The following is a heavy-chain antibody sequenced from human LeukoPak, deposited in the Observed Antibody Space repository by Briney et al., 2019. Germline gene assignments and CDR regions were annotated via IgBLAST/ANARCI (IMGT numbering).Heavy chain of an antibody. CDR3: AKDRGMITFGGYSHY. D-gene: IGHD3-16*01. Sequence: GRPLILSCAASGFTFSSYGMHWVRQAPGKGLEWVAVISYDGSNKYYADSVKGRFTISRDNSKNTLYLQMNSLRAEDTAVYYCAKDRGMITFGGYSHYWGQGTLVTVSS. V-gene: IGHV3-30*18. J-gene: IGHJ4*02. CDR2: ISYDGSNK. CDR1: GFTFSSYG.